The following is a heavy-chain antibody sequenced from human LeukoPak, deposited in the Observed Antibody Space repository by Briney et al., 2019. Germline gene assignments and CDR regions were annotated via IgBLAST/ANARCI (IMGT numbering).Heavy chain of an antibody. J-gene: IGHJ4*02. D-gene: IGHD3-3*01. V-gene: IGHV1-8*01. CDR2: MNPNSGNT. CDR1: GYTFTNYD. Sequence: ASVKVSCKASGYTFTNYDINWVRQAPGQGLEWMGWMNPNSGNTAYAQMFQGRVTMTRNTSIGTAYMELSSLRSEDTAVYYCARGLRPSWNWGQGTLVTVSS. CDR3: ARGLRPSWN.